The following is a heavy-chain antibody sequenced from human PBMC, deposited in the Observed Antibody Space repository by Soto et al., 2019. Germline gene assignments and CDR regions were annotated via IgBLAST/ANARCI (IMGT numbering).Heavy chain of an antibody. Sequence: SETLSLTCTVSGGSISSSSYYWGWIRQPPGKGXEXIGXXDXNXXXHXXXXLKSRVTISVDTSKNQFSLKLSSVTAADTAVYYCARGERFVPFDPWGQGTLVTVSS. V-gene: IGHV4-39*01. J-gene: IGHJ5*02. D-gene: IGHD1-1*01. CDR1: GGSISSSSYY. CDR2: XDXNXXX. CDR3: ARGERFVPFDP.